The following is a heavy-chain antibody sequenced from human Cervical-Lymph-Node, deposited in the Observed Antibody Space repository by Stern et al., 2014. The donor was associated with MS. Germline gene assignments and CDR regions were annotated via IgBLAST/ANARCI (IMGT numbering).Heavy chain of an antibody. V-gene: IGHV4-31*03. Sequence: QLQLQESGPGLVKPSETLSLTCSVSGDTITTGGYYWSWIRQHPGKGLEWIGYIYYSGTTYSNPSLESRVTVSVDTSKNQFSLRLTSVTAADTAIYYCARGRPGTTRKYVGGFDCWGQGTLVTVSS. D-gene: IGHD2-15*01. CDR3: ARGRPGTTRKYVGGFDC. CDR2: IYYSGTT. J-gene: IGHJ4*02. CDR1: GDTITTGGYY.